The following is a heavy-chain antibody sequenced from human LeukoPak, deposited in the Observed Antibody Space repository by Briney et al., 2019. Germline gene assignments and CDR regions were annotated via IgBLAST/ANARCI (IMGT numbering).Heavy chain of an antibody. CDR3: ARMDYGGDAFDI. V-gene: IGHV1-69*04. CDR1: GGTFSSYA. J-gene: IGHJ3*02. D-gene: IGHD4-23*01. Sequence: VASVKVSCKASGGTFSSYAISWVRQAPGQGLEWMGRIIPILGIANYVQKFQGRVTITADKSTSTAYMELSSLRSEDTAVYYCARMDYGGDAFDIWGQGTMVTVSS. CDR2: IIPILGIA.